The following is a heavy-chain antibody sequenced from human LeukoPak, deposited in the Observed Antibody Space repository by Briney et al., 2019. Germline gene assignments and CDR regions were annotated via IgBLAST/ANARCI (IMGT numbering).Heavy chain of an antibody. CDR2: ISYDGNNK. D-gene: IGHD6-19*01. V-gene: IGHV3-30*18. Sequence: GGSLRLSCAASGFSFSTYGMHWVRQAPGKGLEWAAVISYDGNNKYYADSVKGRFTISRDNSKNTLYLQMNSLRAEDTAVFYCAKEIAVADQFDYWGQGTLVTVSS. CDR1: GFSFSTYG. J-gene: IGHJ4*02. CDR3: AKEIAVADQFDY.